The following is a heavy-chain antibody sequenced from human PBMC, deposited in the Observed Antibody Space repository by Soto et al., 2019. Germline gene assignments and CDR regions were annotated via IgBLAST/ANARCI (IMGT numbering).Heavy chain of an antibody. V-gene: IGHV4-30-2*01. CDR2: IYHSGST. D-gene: IGHD3-10*01. CDR1: GGSISSGGYS. Sequence: SETLSLTCAVSGGSISSGGYSWSWIRQPPGKGLEWIGYIYHSGSTYYNPSLKSRATISVDRSTNHFSLKLRSVTAADTAMYYCARHRGSGSYYYYWGQGTLVTVSS. CDR3: ARHRGSGSYYYY. J-gene: IGHJ4*02.